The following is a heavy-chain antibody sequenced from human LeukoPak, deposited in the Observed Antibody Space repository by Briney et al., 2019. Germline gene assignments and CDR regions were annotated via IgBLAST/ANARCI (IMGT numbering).Heavy chain of an antibody. V-gene: IGHV1-69*04. D-gene: IGHD6-19*01. CDR3: VRDKRSGYSSGWYGGY. CDR2: IIPILGIA. J-gene: IGHJ4*02. Sequence: GASVKVSCKASGGTFSSYAISWVRQAPGQGLEWMGRIIPILGIANYAQKFQGRVTITADKSTSTAYMELSSLRSEDTAVYFCVRDKRSGYSSGWYGGYWGQGTLVTVSS. CDR1: GGTFSSYA.